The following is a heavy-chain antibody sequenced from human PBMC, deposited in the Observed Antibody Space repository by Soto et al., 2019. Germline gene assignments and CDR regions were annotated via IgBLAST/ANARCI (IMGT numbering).Heavy chain of an antibody. CDR2: IYYSGRT. D-gene: IGHD2-21*02. V-gene: IGHV4-39*01. J-gene: IGHJ4*02. CDR1: GESISSSSYY. CDR3: ARQRTTVVTQAYFDH. Sequence: SETLSLTCIVYGESISSSSYYWGWIRQPPGKGLEWIGSIYYSGRTYYNPSFKSRVTISIDTSKNQFSLKLSSVTATDTAVYYCARQRTTVVTQAYFDHWGQGALVTVSS.